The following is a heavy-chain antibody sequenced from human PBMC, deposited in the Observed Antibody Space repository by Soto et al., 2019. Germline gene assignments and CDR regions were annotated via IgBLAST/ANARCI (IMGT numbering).Heavy chain of an antibody. CDR3: ARRLGYCSAGNCFEVRLAY. J-gene: IGHJ4*02. D-gene: IGHD2-15*01. Sequence: EVQLVESGGGLVQPGGSLRISCAASGFTVSDNYMTWIRQTPGKGLEWVSVIYSGGDTFYTDSVKGRFIMSRDNSKNTVYRQMNSLRVEDTAVYYCARRLGYCSAGNCFEVRLAYWGPGTVVTVSS. CDR2: IYSGGDT. CDR1: GFTVSDNY. V-gene: IGHV3-66*04.